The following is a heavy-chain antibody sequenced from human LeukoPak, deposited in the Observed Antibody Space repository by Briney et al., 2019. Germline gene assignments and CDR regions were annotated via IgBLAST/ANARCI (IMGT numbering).Heavy chain of an antibody. CDR1: GGSFSGYY. D-gene: IGHD5-24*01. J-gene: IGHJ4*02. CDR2: INHSGST. Sequence: SETLSLTCAVYGGSFSGYYWSWIRQPPGKGLEWIGEINHSGSTNYIPSLKSRVTISVDTSKNQFSLKLSSVTAADTAVYYCARARRSVFDYWGQGTLVTVSS. CDR3: ARARRSVFDY. V-gene: IGHV4-34*01.